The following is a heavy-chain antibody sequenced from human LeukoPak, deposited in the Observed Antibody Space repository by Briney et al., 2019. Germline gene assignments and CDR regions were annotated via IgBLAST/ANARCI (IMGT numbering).Heavy chain of an antibody. J-gene: IGHJ3*02. D-gene: IGHD2-15*01. CDR3: ARNSRYSFDI. Sequence: GGSLRLSCAASGFTFSSYWMSWVRQAPGRGLEWVAHIKSDGSAKYYVDSVKGRFTIFRDNAKNSLYLPMNSLRAEDTAVYYCARNSRYSFDIWGQGTMVTVSS. CDR1: GFTFSSYW. CDR2: IKSDGSAK. V-gene: IGHV3-7*04.